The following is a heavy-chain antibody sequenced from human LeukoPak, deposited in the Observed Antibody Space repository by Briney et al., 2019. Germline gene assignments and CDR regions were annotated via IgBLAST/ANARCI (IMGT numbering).Heavy chain of an antibody. J-gene: IGHJ3*02. CDR3: ARVSYSSGWYDGIDAFDI. CDR1: GYTFTSYY. V-gene: IGHV1-46*01. CDR2: INPSGGST. D-gene: IGHD6-19*01. Sequence: ASVKVSCKASGYTFTSYYMHWVRQAPGQGLEWMGIINPSGGSTSYAQKFQGRVTMTRDTSISTAYMELSRLRSDDTAVYYCARVSYSSGWYDGIDAFDIWGQGTMVTVSS.